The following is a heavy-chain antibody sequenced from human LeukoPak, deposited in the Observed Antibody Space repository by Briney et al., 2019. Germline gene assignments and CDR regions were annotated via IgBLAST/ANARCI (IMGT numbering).Heavy chain of an antibody. J-gene: IGHJ4*02. V-gene: IGHV4-39*07. CDR3: ARGPVGATPSDY. CDR2: IYYSGST. CDR1: GGSISNYY. Sequence: SETLSLTCTVSGGSISNYYWGWIRQPPGEGLEWIGSIYYSGSTYYNSSLQSRVTISVDTSKNQFSLKLSSVTAADTAVYYCARGPVGATPSDYWGQGTLVTVSS. D-gene: IGHD1-26*01.